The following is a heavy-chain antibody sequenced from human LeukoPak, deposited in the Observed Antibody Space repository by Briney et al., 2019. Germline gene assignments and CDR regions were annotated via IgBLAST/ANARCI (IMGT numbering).Heavy chain of an antibody. J-gene: IGHJ4*02. CDR3: AKDAYSSGCFDY. V-gene: IGHV3-43*01. CDR2: ISWDGGST. CDR1: GFTFDDYT. Sequence: GGSLRLSCAASGFTFDDYTMHWVRQAPGKGLEWVSLISWDGGSTYYADSVKGRFTISRDNSKNSLYLQMNSLRTEDTALYYCAKDAYSSGCFDYWGQGTLVTVSS. D-gene: IGHD6-19*01.